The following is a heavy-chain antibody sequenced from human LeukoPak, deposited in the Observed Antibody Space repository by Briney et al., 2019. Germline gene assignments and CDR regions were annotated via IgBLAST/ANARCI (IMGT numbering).Heavy chain of an antibody. Sequence: GRSLRLSCAASGFTFSSYGMHWVRQAPGKGLEWVAVIWYDGSNKYYADSVKGRFTISRDNSKNTLYLQMNSLRAEDTAVYYCVRGGRYFDWLSYFDYWGQGTLVTVSS. CDR2: IWYDGSNK. V-gene: IGHV3-33*01. CDR1: GFTFSSYG. J-gene: IGHJ4*02. D-gene: IGHD3-9*01. CDR3: VRGGRYFDWLSYFDY.